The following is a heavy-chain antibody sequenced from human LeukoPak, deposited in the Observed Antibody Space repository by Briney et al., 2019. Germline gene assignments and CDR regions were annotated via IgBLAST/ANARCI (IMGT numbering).Heavy chain of an antibody. CDR3: VRSCSSGSCYGYKDY. CDR2: VNGDGTST. J-gene: IGHJ4*02. V-gene: IGHV3-74*01. CDR1: GFTFSSYW. D-gene: IGHD2-2*01. Sequence: PGGSLRLSCATSGFTFSSYWLNWVRQVPGKGLVWVSRVNGDGTSTSYADSVQGRFTISRDNAKNTLYLYMNSLRGDDTAIYFCVRSCSSGSCYGYKDYWGQGTLVTVSS.